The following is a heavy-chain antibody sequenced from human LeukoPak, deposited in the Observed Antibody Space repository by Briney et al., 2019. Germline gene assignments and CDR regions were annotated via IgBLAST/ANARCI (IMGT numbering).Heavy chain of an antibody. CDR3: ARVYGDYALDY. D-gene: IGHD4-17*01. J-gene: IGHJ4*02. V-gene: IGHV4-61*02. Sequence: SETLSLTCTVSGGSISSGSYYWSWSRQPAGKGLEWIGRIYTSGSTNYNPSFKSRVTISVDTSKSQFSLKLSSVTAADTAVYYCARVYGDYALDYWGQGTLVTVSS. CDR1: GGSISSGSYY. CDR2: IYTSGST.